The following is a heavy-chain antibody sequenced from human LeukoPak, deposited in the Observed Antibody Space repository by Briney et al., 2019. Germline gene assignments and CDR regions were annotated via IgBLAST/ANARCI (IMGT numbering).Heavy chain of an antibody. D-gene: IGHD3-22*01. V-gene: IGHV4-34*01. CDR1: GGSFSGYY. CDR2: INHSGST. Sequence: SETLSLTCAVYGGSFSGYYWSWIRQPPGRGLEWIGEINHSGSTNYSPSLKSRVTISVDTSKNQFSLKLSSVTAADTAVYYCAREPTYYYDSSGYYPFDYWGQGTLVTVSS. CDR3: AREPTYYYDSSGYYPFDY. J-gene: IGHJ4*02.